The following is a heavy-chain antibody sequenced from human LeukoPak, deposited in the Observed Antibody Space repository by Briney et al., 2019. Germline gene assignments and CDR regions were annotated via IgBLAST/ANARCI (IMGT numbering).Heavy chain of an antibody. V-gene: IGHV3-48*01. CDR2: IDTSSATM. D-gene: IGHD1-26*01. Sequence: GGSLRLSCAASGMTFSKYSMTWVRQAPGKGLEWVSFIDTSSATMYYTDSVKGRFTISRDNAKNSLYLQMNSLRAEDTAVYYCARSLTGALQRRDIDYWGQGTLVTVSS. CDR1: GMTFSKYS. CDR3: ARSLTGALQRRDIDY. J-gene: IGHJ4*02.